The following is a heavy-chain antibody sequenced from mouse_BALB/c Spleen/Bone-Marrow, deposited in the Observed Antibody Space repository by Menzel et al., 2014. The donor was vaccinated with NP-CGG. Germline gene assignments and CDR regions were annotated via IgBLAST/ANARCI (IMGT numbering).Heavy chain of an antibody. CDR1: GFNIKDTY. D-gene: IGHD1-1*01. Sequence: EVMLVESGAELVKPGASVKLSCTASGFNIKDTYMHWVKQRPEQSLEWIGRIDPANGNTKYDPKFQGKATITADTSSNTAYLQLSSLTSEDTAVYYCARYNYGSSQFAYWGQGTLVTVSA. CDR2: IDPANGNT. CDR3: ARYNYGSSQFAY. V-gene: IGHV14-3*02. J-gene: IGHJ3*01.